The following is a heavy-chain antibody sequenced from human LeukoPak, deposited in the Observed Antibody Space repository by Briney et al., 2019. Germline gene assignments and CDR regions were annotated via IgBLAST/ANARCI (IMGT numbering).Heavy chain of an antibody. J-gene: IGHJ4*02. CDR1: GFTFSSYG. D-gene: IGHD2-21*02. Sequence: GGSLRLSCAASGFTFSSYGMHWVRQAPGKGLEWVAFIRYDGSNKYYADSVKGRFTISRDNSKNTLYLQMNSLRAEDTAVYYCAKMNCGGDCYRPPDYWGPGTLVTVSS. V-gene: IGHV3-30*02. CDR3: AKMNCGGDCYRPPDY. CDR2: IRYDGSNK.